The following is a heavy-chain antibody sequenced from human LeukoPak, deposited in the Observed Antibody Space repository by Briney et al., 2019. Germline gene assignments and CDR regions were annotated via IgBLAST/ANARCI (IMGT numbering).Heavy chain of an antibody. CDR2: ISGSGGST. Sequence: PGGSLRLSCAASGFTFSSYAMSWVRQAPGKGLEWVSAISGSGGSTYYADSVEGRFTISRDNSKNTLYLQMSSLRAEDTAVYYCAKDRHSSSWYYFDYWGQGTLVTVSS. D-gene: IGHD6-13*01. V-gene: IGHV3-23*01. J-gene: IGHJ4*02. CDR3: AKDRHSSSWYYFDY. CDR1: GFTFSSYA.